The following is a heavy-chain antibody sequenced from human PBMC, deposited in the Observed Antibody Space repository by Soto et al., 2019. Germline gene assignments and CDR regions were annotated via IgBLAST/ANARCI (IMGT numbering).Heavy chain of an antibody. J-gene: IGHJ4*02. CDR2: ISSNGGST. CDR1: GFTFSSYA. V-gene: IGHV3-64*01. Sequence: GGSLRLSCEASGFTFSSYAMHWVRQAPGKGLEYVSAISSNGGSTYYANSVKGRFTISRDNSKNTLYLQMGSLRAEDMAVYYCARSLSQLRPFDYWGQGTLVTVSS. D-gene: IGHD2-2*01. CDR3: ARSLSQLRPFDY.